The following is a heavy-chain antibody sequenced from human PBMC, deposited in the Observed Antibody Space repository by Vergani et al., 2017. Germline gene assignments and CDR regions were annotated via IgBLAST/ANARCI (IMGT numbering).Heavy chain of an antibody. CDR2: ISYGGTQK. CDR3: ATKSXGTPGCQIGYFRE. Sequence: QVHLVESGGGVVQPGRSLRLSCVVSGFTSSYYGMHWVRQAPGKGLEWVAVISYGGTQKYYADSVKGRFTISRDNSKSTLYLQMNSLRTEDTAVYYCATKSXGTPGCQIGYFREWGQGTLVTVSS. CDR1: GFTSSYYG. D-gene: IGHD1-1*01. V-gene: IGHV3-30*03. J-gene: IGHJ1*01.